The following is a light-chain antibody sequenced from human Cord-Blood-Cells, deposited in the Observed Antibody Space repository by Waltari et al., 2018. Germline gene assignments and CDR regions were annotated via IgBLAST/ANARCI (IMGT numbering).Light chain of an antibody. V-gene: IGLV2-14*01. J-gene: IGLJ3*02. Sequence: QSALTQPASVSGSPGQSITIPRTGTRRDVGGSNYVPWYQQHPGKAPKLMIYDLSKRPPGVSNRFAGSKSAKTASLTISGRQAEDEADYYCSSYTSSSTVVFGGGTKLTVL. CDR1: RRDVGGSNY. CDR3: SSYTSSSTVV. CDR2: DLS.